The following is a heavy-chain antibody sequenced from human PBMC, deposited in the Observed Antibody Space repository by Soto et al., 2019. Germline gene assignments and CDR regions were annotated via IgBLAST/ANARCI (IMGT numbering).Heavy chain of an antibody. V-gene: IGHV3-33*01. D-gene: IGHD1-26*01. CDR2: IWYDGSNK. CDR3: ARDTLGGELLVFGY. Sequence: QVQLVESGGGVVQPGRSLRLSCAASGFTFSSYGMHWVRQAPGMGLEWVAVIWYDGSNKYYADSVKGRFTISRDNSKNTLYLQMNSLRAEDTAVYYCARDTLGGELLVFGYWGQGTLVTVSS. J-gene: IGHJ4*02. CDR1: GFTFSSYG.